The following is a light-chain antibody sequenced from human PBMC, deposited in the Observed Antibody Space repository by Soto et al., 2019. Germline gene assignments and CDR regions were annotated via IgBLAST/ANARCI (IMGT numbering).Light chain of an antibody. V-gene: IGLV2-14*01. Sequence: ALTHPASVSVSPGQSITISCTGTSSDVGTYNYVSWYQQHPGKAPKVMIYEVTYRPSGVSNRFAGSKSGNTASLTISGLQAEDDAEYYCSSYTGSSTLYVFGTGTKVTVL. J-gene: IGLJ1*01. CDR2: EVT. CDR1: SSDVGTYNY. CDR3: SSYTGSSTLYV.